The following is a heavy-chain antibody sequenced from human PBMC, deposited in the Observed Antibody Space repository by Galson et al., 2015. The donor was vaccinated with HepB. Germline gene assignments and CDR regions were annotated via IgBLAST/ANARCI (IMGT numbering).Heavy chain of an antibody. Sequence: SLRLSCAASGFTFSSYAMHWVRQAPGKGLEWVAVISYDGSNKYYADSVKGRFTISRDNSKNTLYLQMNSLRAEDTAVYYCAHLWSGQVDVWGQGTTVTVSS. CDR1: GFTFSSYA. D-gene: IGHD3-3*02. CDR2: ISYDGSNK. V-gene: IGHV3-30-3*01. J-gene: IGHJ6*02. CDR3: AHLWSGQVDV.